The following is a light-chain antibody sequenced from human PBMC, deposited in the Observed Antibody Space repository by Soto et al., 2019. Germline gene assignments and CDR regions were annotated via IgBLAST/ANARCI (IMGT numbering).Light chain of an antibody. Sequence: AIQMTQSPSSLSASVGDSVTITCRASQVIRNDLGWYQQRPGEAPRLLIYSASTLRGGVPSRFSGSGSGTDFSLTISSLQPEDFATYYCLQNYDYPWTFGQGTKVEVE. J-gene: IGKJ1*01. CDR1: QVIRND. V-gene: IGKV1-6*01. CDR3: LQNYDYPWT. CDR2: SAS.